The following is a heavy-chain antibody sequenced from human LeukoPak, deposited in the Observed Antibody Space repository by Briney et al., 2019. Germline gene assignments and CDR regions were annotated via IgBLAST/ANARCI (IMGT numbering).Heavy chain of an antibody. CDR1: GGSISSGSFY. CDR3: ARPSEEYSYYYGMDV. J-gene: IGHJ6*02. Sequence: SETLSLTCTVSGGSISSGSFYWGWIRQPPGKGLEWIGSIYYRGSTFYNPSLTSRVTISVDTSKNHFSLRLSSVTAADTAVYYCARPSEEYSYYYGMDVWGQGTTVTVSS. V-gene: IGHV4-39*02. CDR2: IYYRGST.